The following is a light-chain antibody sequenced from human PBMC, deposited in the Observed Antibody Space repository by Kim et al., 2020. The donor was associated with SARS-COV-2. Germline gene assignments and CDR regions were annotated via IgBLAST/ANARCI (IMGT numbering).Light chain of an antibody. CDR1: QNMSDW. CDR2: KAS. CDR3: QQYKSYSRT. J-gene: IGKJ1*01. V-gene: IGKV1-5*03. Sequence: DIQMTQSPSTLSASVGDIVTITCRASQNMSDWLAWYQQKPGKAPNLLIQKASILQSGVPSRFSGSGSGTEFTLTISSLQPDDFATYYCQQYKSYSRTFGQGTNVDIK.